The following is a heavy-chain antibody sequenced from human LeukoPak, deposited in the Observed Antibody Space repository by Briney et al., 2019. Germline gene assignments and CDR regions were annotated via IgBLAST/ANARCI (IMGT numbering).Heavy chain of an antibody. CDR3: AREGPSLNYYDSSGVTGEAYFDY. V-gene: IGHV3-72*01. Sequence: GGSLRLSCAASGFTFSDHYMDWVRQAPGKGLEWVGRTRNKANSYTTEYAASVKGRFTISRDDSKNSLYLQMNSLKTEDTAVYYCAREGPSLNYYDSSGVTGEAYFDYWGQGTLVTVSS. J-gene: IGHJ4*02. CDR2: TRNKANSYTT. D-gene: IGHD3-22*01. CDR1: GFTFSDHY.